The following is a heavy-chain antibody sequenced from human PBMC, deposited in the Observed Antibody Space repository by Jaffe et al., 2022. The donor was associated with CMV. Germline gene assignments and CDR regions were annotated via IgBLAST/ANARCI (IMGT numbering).Heavy chain of an antibody. D-gene: IGHD6-19*01. V-gene: IGHV3-21*01. CDR1: GFTFSSYS. CDR3: ARSYSSGWDGYYYYYGMDV. J-gene: IGHJ6*02. CDR2: ISSSSSYI. Sequence: EVQLVESGGGLVKPGGSLRLSCAASGFTFSSYSMNWVRQAPGKGLEWVSSISSSSSYIYYADSVKGRFTISRDNAKNSLYLQMNSLRAEDTAVYYCARSYSSGWDGYYYYYGMDVWGQGTTVTVSS.